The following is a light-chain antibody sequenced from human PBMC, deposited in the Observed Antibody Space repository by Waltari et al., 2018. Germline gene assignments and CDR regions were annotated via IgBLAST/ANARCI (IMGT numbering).Light chain of an antibody. CDR2: EVS. J-gene: IGLJ2*01. CDR1: RTDFGGYNY. Sequence: QSALTPPASVSGSPAQSITLSCTGTRTDFGGYNYVSWYQQHPGNAPKLMIYEVSNRPSGVSNRFSGSKSGNTASLTISGLQAEDEADYYCSSYTSSSPLFGGGTKLTVL. CDR3: SSYTSSSPL. V-gene: IGLV2-14*01.